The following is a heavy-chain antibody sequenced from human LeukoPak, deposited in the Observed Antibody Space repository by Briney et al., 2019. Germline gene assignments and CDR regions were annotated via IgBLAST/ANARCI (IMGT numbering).Heavy chain of an antibody. Sequence: GGSLRLSCAASGFTFSNAWMSWVRQARGKGLEWVGRIKSKTDGGTTDYAAPVKGRFTISRDDSKNTLYLQMNSLKTEDTAVYYCTSRKVCSSTSCFNDYWGQGTLVTVSS. D-gene: IGHD2-2*01. CDR1: GFTFSNAW. V-gene: IGHV3-15*01. CDR2: IKSKTDGGTT. CDR3: TSRKVCSSTSCFNDY. J-gene: IGHJ4*02.